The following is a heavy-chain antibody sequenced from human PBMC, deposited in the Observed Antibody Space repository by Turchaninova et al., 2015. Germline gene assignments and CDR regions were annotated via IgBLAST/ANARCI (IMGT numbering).Heavy chain of an antibody. J-gene: IGHJ5*02. D-gene: IGHD5-24*01. Sequence: QVQLQPWGAGQLKASETLSLPCAGQSGSLSGLSGDWIRQSPPQGLEWIGQVSLGGRSHLSPSFGSRLTVSMDTPKKQISLRLTSMTAADTATYYCARVEDEKWFDPWGQGTLVSVSS. V-gene: IGHV4-34*01. CDR1: SGSLSGLS. CDR3: ARVEDEKWFDP. CDR2: VSLGGRS.